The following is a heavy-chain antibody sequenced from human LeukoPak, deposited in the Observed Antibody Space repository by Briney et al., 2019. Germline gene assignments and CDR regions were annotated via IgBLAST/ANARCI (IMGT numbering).Heavy chain of an antibody. Sequence: SETLSLTCTVSGGSISSYYWSWIRQPAGKGLKWIGRIYTSGSSNYNPSLKSRVTMSVDTSKNQFSLKLSSVTAADTAVYYCARDSFSVAGYYYYYGMDVWGQGTTVTVSS. D-gene: IGHD6-19*01. V-gene: IGHV4-4*07. CDR2: IYTSGSS. CDR1: GGSISSYY. CDR3: ARDSFSVAGYYYYYGMDV. J-gene: IGHJ6*02.